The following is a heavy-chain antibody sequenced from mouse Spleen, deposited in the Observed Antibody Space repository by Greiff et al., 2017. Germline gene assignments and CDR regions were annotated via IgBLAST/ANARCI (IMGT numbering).Heavy chain of an antibody. CDR3: ARKDSEGAMDY. CDR2: IWSGGST. J-gene: IGHJ4*01. Sequence: VHLVESGPGLVQPSQSLSITCTVSGFSLTSYGVHWVRQSPGKGLEWLGVIWSGGSTDYNAAFISRLSISKDNSKSQVFFKMNSLQADDTAIYYCARKDSEGAMDYWGQGTSVTVSS. D-gene: IGHD3-2*01. CDR1: GFSLTSYG. V-gene: IGHV2-2*01.